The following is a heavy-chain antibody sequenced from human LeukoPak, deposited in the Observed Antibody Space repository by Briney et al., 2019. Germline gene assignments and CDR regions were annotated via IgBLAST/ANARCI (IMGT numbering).Heavy chain of an antibody. Sequence: ASVKVSCKASGYTFTSYGISWLRQAPGQGLEWMGWISAYNGYTNYAQKLQGRVTMTTDTSTSTAFTELRSLRSDATAVYYCATTPTYYYYCSGYYPLDYWGQGALVTVSS. J-gene: IGHJ4*02. V-gene: IGHV1-18*01. CDR1: GYTFTSYG. CDR3: ATTPTYYYYCSGYYPLDY. D-gene: IGHD3-22*01. CDR2: ISAYNGYT.